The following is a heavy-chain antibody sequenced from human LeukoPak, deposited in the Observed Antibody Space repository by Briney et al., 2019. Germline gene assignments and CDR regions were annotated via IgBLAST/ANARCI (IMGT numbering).Heavy chain of an antibody. D-gene: IGHD3-9*01. CDR2: IYYSGST. CDR1: GGSISSYY. V-gene: IGHV4-59*01. Sequence: SETLSLTCTVSGGSISSYYWSWIRQPPGKGLEWIGYIYYSGSTNYNPSLKSRVTISVDTSKNQFSLKLSSVTAADTAVYYCARGMYDILTGYYNGMDYCGQGTLVTVSS. J-gene: IGHJ4*02. CDR3: ARGMYDILTGYYNGMDY.